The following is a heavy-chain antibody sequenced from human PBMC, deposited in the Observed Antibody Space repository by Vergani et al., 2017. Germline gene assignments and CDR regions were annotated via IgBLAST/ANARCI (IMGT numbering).Heavy chain of an antibody. D-gene: IGHD6-19*01. CDR1: GGTFSSYA. CDR3: ARKRGQWLAFDY. CDR2: INPNSGGT. V-gene: IGHV1-2*02. Sequence: QVQLVQSGAEVKKPGSSVKVSCKASGGTFSSYAISWVRQAPGQGLEWMGWINPNSGGTNYAQKFQGRVTMTRDTSISTAYMELSRLRSDDTAVYYCARKRGQWLAFDYWGQGTLVTVSS. J-gene: IGHJ4*02.